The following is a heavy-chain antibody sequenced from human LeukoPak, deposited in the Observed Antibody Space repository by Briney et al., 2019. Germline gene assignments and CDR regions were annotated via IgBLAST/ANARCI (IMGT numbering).Heavy chain of an antibody. D-gene: IGHD3-3*01. CDR2: INHSGST. CDR1: GGSFSGYY. CDR3: ARGYYDFWSGYYNQGYYFDY. V-gene: IGHV4-34*01. Sequence: PSETLSLTCAVYGGSFSGYYWSWIRQPPGKGLEWIGEINHSGSTNYNPSLKSRVTISVDTSKNQSSLKLSSVTAADTAVYYCARGYYDFWSGYYNQGYYFDYWGQGTLVTVSS. J-gene: IGHJ4*02.